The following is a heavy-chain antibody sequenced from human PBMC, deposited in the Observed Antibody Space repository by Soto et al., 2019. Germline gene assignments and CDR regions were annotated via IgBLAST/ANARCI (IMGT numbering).Heavy chain of an antibody. CDR1: GFTFSSYS. J-gene: IGHJ6*02. CDR3: AKDLDGSGSYSGVDV. D-gene: IGHD3-10*01. V-gene: IGHV3-48*04. Sequence: GGSLRLSCAASGFTFSSYSMNWVRQAPGKGLEWVSYISSSSSTIGYADSVKGRFTISRDNAKNSLYLQMNSLRAEDTALYYCAKDLDGSGSYSGVDVWGQGTTVTVSS. CDR2: ISSSSSTI.